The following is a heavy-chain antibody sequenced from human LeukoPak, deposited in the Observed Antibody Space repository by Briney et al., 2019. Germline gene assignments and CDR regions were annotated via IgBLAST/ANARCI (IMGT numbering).Heavy chain of an antibody. Sequence: ASVKVSCKASGYTFTGYYMHWVRQAPGQGLEWLGLINPSGSSTLYAQKFQGRVTMTRDMSTTTDYMELSSLRSEDTAVYYCARDNSVGDVAWWFDPWGQGTLVTVSS. CDR1: GYTFTGYY. CDR3: ARDNSVGDVAWWFDP. D-gene: IGHD1-26*01. J-gene: IGHJ5*02. V-gene: IGHV1-46*01. CDR2: INPSGSST.